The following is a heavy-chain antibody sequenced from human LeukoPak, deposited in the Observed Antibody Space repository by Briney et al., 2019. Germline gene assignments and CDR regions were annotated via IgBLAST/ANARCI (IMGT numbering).Heavy chain of an antibody. J-gene: IGHJ4*02. CDR3: ARGRGYSYGYVHQRAPDFDY. CDR2: IHHSGST. Sequence: SETLSLTCAVYGGFFSGYYWIWISQPSGKGLEWIGEIHHSGSTNDNPALKGRVTISVDTSKNQFSLKLSSVTAADTAVYYCARGRGYSYGYVHQRAPDFDYWGQGTLVTVSS. CDR1: GGFFSGYY. D-gene: IGHD5-18*01. V-gene: IGHV4-34*01.